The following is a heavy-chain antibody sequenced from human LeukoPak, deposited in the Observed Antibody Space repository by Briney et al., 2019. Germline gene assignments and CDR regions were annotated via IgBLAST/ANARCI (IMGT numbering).Heavy chain of an antibody. Sequence: APVKVSCKASGYTFTSYGISWVRQAPGQGLEWMGWISAYNGNTNYAQKLQGRVTMTTDTSTSTAYMELRSLRSDDTAVYYCAIDTGYSSGWPLFDYWGQGTLVTVSS. V-gene: IGHV1-18*04. CDR3: AIDTGYSSGWPLFDY. CDR2: ISAYNGNT. D-gene: IGHD6-19*01. J-gene: IGHJ4*02. CDR1: GYTFTSYG.